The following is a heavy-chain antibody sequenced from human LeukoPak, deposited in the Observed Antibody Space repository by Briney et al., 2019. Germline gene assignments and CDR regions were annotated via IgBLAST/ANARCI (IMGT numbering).Heavy chain of an antibody. CDR2: VYYSGST. Sequence: SETLSLTCTVSGGSINNYYWSWIRQPPGKGLEWSGYVYYSGSTNYNPSLKSRVSISLVTSNNQFSLNLRPVTAADTAVYYCARPEESGCSGGSCYSYNYWGQGSLVTVSS. J-gene: IGHJ4*02. CDR3: ARPEESGCSGGSCYSYNY. CDR1: GGSINNYY. D-gene: IGHD2-15*01. V-gene: IGHV4-59*08.